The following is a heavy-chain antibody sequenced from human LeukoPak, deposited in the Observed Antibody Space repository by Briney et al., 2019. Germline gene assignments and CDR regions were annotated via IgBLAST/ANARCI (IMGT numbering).Heavy chain of an antibody. D-gene: IGHD1-26*01. CDR2: ISHDGSNK. CDR1: GFPFSDYG. Sequence: GGSLRLSCAASGFPFSDYGMYWVRQAPGRGLEWLAVISHDGSNKYYADSVKGRFTISRDNFKNTLYLQMNSLTAEDTAVYYCAKTRGTYNAYYYYMDVWGKGTTVTVSS. CDR3: AKTRGTYNAYYYYMDV. V-gene: IGHV3-30*18. J-gene: IGHJ6*03.